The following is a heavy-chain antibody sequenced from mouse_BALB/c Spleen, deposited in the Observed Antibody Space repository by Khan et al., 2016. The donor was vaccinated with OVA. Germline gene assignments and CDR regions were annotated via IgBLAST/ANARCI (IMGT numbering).Heavy chain of an antibody. CDR2: IYPGNGDT. CDR3: AKGGGGWYIDD. Sequence: QVQLKESGAELVKPGASVKMSCKASGYTFTSYNMHWVKQTPGQGLEWIGAIYPGNGDTSYNQKFKGKATLTADKSSSTAYMQLSSLTSEDSEVDCCAKGGGGWYIDDWGAGTTVTVSS. V-gene: IGHV1-12*01. CDR1: GYTFTSYN. J-gene: IGHJ1*01.